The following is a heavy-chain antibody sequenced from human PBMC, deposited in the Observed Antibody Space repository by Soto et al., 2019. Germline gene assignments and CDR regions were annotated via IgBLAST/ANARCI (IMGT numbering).Heavy chain of an antibody. J-gene: IGHJ1*01. CDR1: GFTFSSYA. D-gene: IGHD3-22*01. CDR3: AKDQVQGPSYDSSGYYLEYFQH. V-gene: IGHV3-23*01. Sequence: EVQLLESGGGLVQPGGSLRLSCAASGFTFSSYAMSWVRQAPGKGLEWVSAISGSGGSTYYGDSVKGRFTISRDNSKNTLYLQMNSLRAEDTAVYYCAKDQVQGPSYDSSGYYLEYFQHWGQGTLVTVSS. CDR2: ISGSGGST.